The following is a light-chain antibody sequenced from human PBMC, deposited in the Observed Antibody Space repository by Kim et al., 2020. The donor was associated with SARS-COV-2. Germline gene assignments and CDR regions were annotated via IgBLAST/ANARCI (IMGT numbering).Light chain of an antibody. CDR2: GNS. V-gene: IGLV1-40*01. Sequence: RVTIPCTGGSSNIGAGYDVHWYQQLPGTAPKLLIYGNSNRPSGVPDRFSGSKSGTSASLAITGLQAEDEADYYCQSYDSSLSGYVFGTGTKVTVL. CDR3: QSYDSSLSGYV. CDR1: SSNIGAGYD. J-gene: IGLJ1*01.